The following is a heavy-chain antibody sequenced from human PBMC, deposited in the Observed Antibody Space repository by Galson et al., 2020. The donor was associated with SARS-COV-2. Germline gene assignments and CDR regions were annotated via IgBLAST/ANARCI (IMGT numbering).Heavy chain of an antibody. D-gene: IGHD3-22*01. CDR3: ASRRNYYDTDDYYYGMDV. CDR1: GFTFSDYY. V-gene: IGHV3-11*06. CDR2: ISSSSSYT. Sequence: GGSLRLSCAASGFTFSDYYMSWIRQAPGKGLEWVSYISSSSSYTNYADSVKGRFTISSDNAKNSLYLQMNSLRAEDTAVYYCASRRNYYDTDDYYYGMDVWGQGTTVTVSS. J-gene: IGHJ6*02.